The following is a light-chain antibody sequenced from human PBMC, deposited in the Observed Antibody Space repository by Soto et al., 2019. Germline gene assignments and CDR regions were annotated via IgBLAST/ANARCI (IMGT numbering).Light chain of an antibody. J-gene: IGKJ2*01. CDR1: QSVLYSSNNKNY. CDR2: WAS. V-gene: IGKV4-1*01. CDR3: QQYDSTPYT. Sequence: DIVMTQSPDSLAVSLGERATINCKSSQSVLYSSNNKNYLAWYQQKPGQPPKLLIYWASTRDSGVPDRFSGSGSGTDFTLTISSLQAEDVAVYYCQQYDSTPYTFGQGTKLEIK.